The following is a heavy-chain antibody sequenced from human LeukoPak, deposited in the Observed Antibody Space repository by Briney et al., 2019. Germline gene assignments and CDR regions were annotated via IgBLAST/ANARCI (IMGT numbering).Heavy chain of an antibody. CDR2: ITSSSTYI. J-gene: IGHJ3*02. D-gene: IGHD3-10*01. CDR1: GFTFSSYS. CDR3: TRYYYGSGNYLGAFDI. Sequence: GGSLRLSCAASGFTFSSYSMNWVRQAPGKGLEWVSSITSSSTYIYYAGSVRGRFTISRDNAKSSLYLQMNSLRAEDTAVYYCTRYYYGSGNYLGAFDIWGQGTMVTVSS. V-gene: IGHV3-21*01.